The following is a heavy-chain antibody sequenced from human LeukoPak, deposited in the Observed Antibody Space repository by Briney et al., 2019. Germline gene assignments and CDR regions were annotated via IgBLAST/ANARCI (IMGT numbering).Heavy chain of an antibody. V-gene: IGHV4-59*08. CDR3: ARHDPIVGTPDAFDI. J-gene: IGHJ3*02. CDR2: IYYSGNT. D-gene: IGHD1-26*01. Sequence: PSETLSLTCTVSGASISSYYWSWIRQPPGNGLEWIAYIYYSGNTDYNPSLKSRVTISLDTSKNQFSLKLSSVTAADTAVYYCARHDPIVGTPDAFDIWGQGTMVTVSS. CDR1: GASISSYY.